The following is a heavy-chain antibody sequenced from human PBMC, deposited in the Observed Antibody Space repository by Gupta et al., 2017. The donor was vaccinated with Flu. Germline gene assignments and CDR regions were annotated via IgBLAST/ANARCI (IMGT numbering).Heavy chain of an antibody. CDR3: ARGGPATPTDLDY. D-gene: IGHD2-15*01. Sequence: RQAPGKGLEWVSSISSSSSYIYYADSVKGRFTISRDNAKNSLYLQMNSLRAEDTAVYYCARGGPATPTDLDYWGQGTLVTVSS. V-gene: IGHV3-21*01. CDR2: ISSSSSYI. J-gene: IGHJ4*02.